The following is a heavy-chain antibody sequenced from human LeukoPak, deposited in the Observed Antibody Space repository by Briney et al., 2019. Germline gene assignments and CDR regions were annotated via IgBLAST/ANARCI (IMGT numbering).Heavy chain of an antibody. CDR1: GGTFSSYA. Sequence: ASVKVSCKASGGTFSSYAISWVRQAPGQGLEWMGGIIPIFGTANYAQKFQGRVTITADESTSTAYMELSSLRSEDTAVYYCARQRGSYYGNFDYWGQGTLVTVSS. CDR2: IIPIFGTA. V-gene: IGHV1-69*13. D-gene: IGHD1-26*01. CDR3: ARQRGSYYGNFDY. J-gene: IGHJ4*02.